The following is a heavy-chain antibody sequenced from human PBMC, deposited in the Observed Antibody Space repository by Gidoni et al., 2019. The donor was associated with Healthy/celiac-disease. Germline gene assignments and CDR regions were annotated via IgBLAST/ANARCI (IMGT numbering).Heavy chain of an antibody. J-gene: IGHJ6*02. CDR1: GYTFTSYY. V-gene: IGHV1-46*01. D-gene: IGHD6-19*01. CDR3: ARDRDSSGWYDYYYYYGMDV. Sequence: QVQLVQSGAEVKKPGASVKVSCKASGYTFTSYYMHWVRQAPGQGLEWMGIINPSGGSTSYAQKFQGRVTMTRDTSTSTVYMELSSLRSEDTAVYYCARDRDSSGWYDYYYYYGMDVWGQGTTVTVSS. CDR2: INPSGGST.